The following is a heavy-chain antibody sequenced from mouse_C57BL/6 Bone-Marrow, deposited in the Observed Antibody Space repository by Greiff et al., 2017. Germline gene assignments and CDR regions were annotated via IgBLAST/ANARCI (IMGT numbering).Heavy chain of an antibody. CDR1: GYTFTSYW. Sequence: VQLKQPGAELVRPGSSVKLSCKASGYTFTSYWMHWVKQRPIQGLEWIGNIDPSDSETHYNQKFKDKATLTVDKSSSTAYMQLSSLTSEDSAVYYCALYYGSSHWYFDVWGTGTTVTVSS. V-gene: IGHV1-52*01. CDR2: IDPSDSET. J-gene: IGHJ1*03. CDR3: ALYYGSSHWYFDV. D-gene: IGHD1-1*01.